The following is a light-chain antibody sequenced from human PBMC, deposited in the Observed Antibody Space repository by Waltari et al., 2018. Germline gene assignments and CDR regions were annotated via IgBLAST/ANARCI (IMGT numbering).Light chain of an antibody. CDR2: QDN. CDR3: QAWDSSTWV. Sequence: SYELTQPPSVSVSPGQTASITCSGDKLGDKYACWYQQEPGQSPVLVIYQDNKRPSGIPERFSGSNSGNTATLTISGTQAMDEADYYCQAWDSSTWVFGGGTKLTVL. J-gene: IGLJ3*02. CDR1: KLGDKY. V-gene: IGLV3-1*01.